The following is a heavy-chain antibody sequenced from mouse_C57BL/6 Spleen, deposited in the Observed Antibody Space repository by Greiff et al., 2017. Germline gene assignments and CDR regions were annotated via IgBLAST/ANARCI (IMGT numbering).Heavy chain of an antibody. J-gene: IGHJ2*01. CDR2: IHPNSGST. V-gene: IGHV1-64*01. D-gene: IGHD2-3*01. CDR1: GYTFTSYW. CDR3: ARWLLRGFDY. Sequence: QVQLQQSGAELVKPGASVKLSCKASGYTFTSYWMHWVKQRPGQGLEWIGMIHPNSGSTNYNEKFKSKATLTVDKSSSTAYMQLSSLTSEDSAVYYCARWLLRGFDYWGQGTTLTVSS.